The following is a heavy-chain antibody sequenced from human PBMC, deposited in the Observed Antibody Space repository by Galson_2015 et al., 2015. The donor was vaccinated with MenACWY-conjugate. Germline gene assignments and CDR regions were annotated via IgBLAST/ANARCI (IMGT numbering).Heavy chain of an antibody. CDR1: AYTFINYG. Sequence: SVKASCKASAYTFINYGISWVRQAPGQGLEWMGWISPYNGNTNSAQKLQGRVTMTTDTSTSTAYMELRSLRSDDTAVYYCARRNYGQAFDYWGQGTLVTVSS. D-gene: IGHD3-16*01. J-gene: IGHJ4*02. CDR2: ISPYNGNT. V-gene: IGHV1-18*01. CDR3: ARRNYGQAFDY.